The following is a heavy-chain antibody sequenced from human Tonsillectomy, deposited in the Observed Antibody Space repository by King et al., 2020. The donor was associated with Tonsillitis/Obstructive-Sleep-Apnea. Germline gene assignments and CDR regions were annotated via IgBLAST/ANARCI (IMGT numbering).Heavy chain of an antibody. CDR2: IYPGDSDT. D-gene: IGHD4-11*01. J-gene: IGHJ4*02. V-gene: IGHV5-51*01. Sequence: EVQLVESGAEVKKPGESLKISCKVSGYRFTSYWIGWVRQMPGKGLEWMGIIYPGDSDTRYSPSFRGQVTISADKSISTAYLQWSSLKASDTAIYYCARLLGLTTVTTWAFDYWGQGTLVTVSS. CDR1: GYRFTSYW. CDR3: ARLLGLTTVTTWAFDY.